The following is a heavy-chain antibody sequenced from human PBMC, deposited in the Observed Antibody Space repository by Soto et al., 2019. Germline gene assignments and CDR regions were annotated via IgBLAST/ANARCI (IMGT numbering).Heavy chain of an antibody. Sequence: QVQLVESGGGVVQPGRSLRLSCAASGFTFSYYGMHWVRQAPGKGLEWVALIWYDGSKKYYADSVKGRFTISRDNSKNTLYLQMNSLTAEDTAVYYCARDYFGGAEHFDYWGQGTLVTVSS. J-gene: IGHJ4*02. D-gene: IGHD3-10*01. V-gene: IGHV3-33*01. CDR1: GFTFSYYG. CDR2: IWYDGSKK. CDR3: ARDYFGGAEHFDY.